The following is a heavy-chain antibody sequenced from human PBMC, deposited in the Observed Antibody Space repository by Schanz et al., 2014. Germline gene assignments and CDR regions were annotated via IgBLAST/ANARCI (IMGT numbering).Heavy chain of an antibody. CDR3: ARGYGDSPTDF. J-gene: IGHJ4*02. CDR1: GYTFISYG. D-gene: IGHD4-17*01. CDR2: MNPNSGDT. V-gene: IGHV1-8*01. Sequence: QVQLVQSGAEVRKPGASVKVSCKASGYTFISYGISWVRQAPGQGLEWMGWMNPNSGDTGYPRKFQDRVTMTRNTSISTAYMELNSLTSEDTAVYYCARGYGDSPTDFWGQGTLVTVSS.